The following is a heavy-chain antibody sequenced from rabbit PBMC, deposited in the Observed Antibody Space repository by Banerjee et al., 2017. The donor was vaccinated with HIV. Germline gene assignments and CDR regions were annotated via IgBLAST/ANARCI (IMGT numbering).Heavy chain of an antibody. D-gene: IGHD6-1*01. CDR3: ARCYDVYGFAMDL. Sequence: QALEESGGDLVKPGASLTLTCTASGFSFSSSYWVCWVRQAPGKGLELIACIYAGSSGATYYASWAKGRVTISKTSSTTVTLQMTSLTAADTATYFCARCYDVYGFAMDLWGQGTLVTVS. V-gene: IGHV1S40*01. CDR1: GFSFSSSYW. CDR2: IYAGSSGAT. J-gene: IGHJ6*01.